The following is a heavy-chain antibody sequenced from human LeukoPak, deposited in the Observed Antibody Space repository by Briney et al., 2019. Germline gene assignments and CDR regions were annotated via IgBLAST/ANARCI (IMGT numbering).Heavy chain of an antibody. CDR2: IYSGGST. CDR1: GFTVSSNY. Sequence: GGSLRLSCAASGFTVSSNYMSWVRQAPGKGLEWVSVIYSGGSTYYADSVKGRFTISRDNSKNTLYLQMNSLRAEDTAVYYCARTYYDSGSYSFDYWGQGTLVTVSS. V-gene: IGHV3-66*01. J-gene: IGHJ4*02. D-gene: IGHD3-10*01. CDR3: ARTYYDSGSYSFDY.